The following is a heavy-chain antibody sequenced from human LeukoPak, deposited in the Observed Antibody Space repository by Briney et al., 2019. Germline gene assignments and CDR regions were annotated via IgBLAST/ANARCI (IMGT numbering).Heavy chain of an antibody. CDR3: ARDLGLYSGYRPKSPAESNRAFDI. J-gene: IGHJ3*02. V-gene: IGHV6-1*01. D-gene: IGHD5-12*01. CDR2: TYYRSKWYN. Sequence: SQTLSLTCAISGDSVSSNSAAWNWIRQSPSGGLEWLGRTYYRSKWYNDYAVSVKSRITINPDTSKNQFSLQLNSVTPEDTAVYYCARDLGLYSGYRPKSPAESNRAFDIWGQGTMVTVSS. CDR1: GDSVSSNSAA.